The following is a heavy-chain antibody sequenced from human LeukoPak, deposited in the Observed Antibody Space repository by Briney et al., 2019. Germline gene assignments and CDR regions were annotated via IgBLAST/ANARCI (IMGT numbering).Heavy chain of an antibody. CDR3: AKGRDYSNYWGADY. CDR1: GFTFSSYA. V-gene: IGHV3-23*01. CDR2: ISGSGGST. Sequence: PGGSLRLSCAAPGFTFSSYAMSWVRQAPGKGLEWVSAISGSGGSTYYADSVKGRFTISRDNSKNTLYLQMNSLRAEDTAVYYCAKGRDYSNYWGADYWGQGTLVTVSS. D-gene: IGHD4-11*01. J-gene: IGHJ4*02.